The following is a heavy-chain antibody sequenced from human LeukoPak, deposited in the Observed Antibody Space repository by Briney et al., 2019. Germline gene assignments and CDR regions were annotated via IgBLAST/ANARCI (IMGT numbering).Heavy chain of an antibody. CDR3: AKSMTAYSRDAFDI. V-gene: IGHV3-30*18. CDR2: ISYDGSNK. J-gene: IGHJ3*02. Sequence: GRSLRLSCAASGFTFSSYGMHWVRQAPGKGLEWVAVISYDGSNKYYADSVKGRFTISRDNSKNTLYLQMNSLRAEDTAVYYCAKSMTAYSRDAFDIWGQGTMVTVSS. D-gene: IGHD2-21*02. CDR1: GFTFSSYG.